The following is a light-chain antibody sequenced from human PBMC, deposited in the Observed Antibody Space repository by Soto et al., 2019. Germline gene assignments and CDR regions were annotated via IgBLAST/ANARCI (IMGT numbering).Light chain of an antibody. V-gene: IGKV1-5*03. Sequence: DIQMTQSPSTLSASVGDRVTITCRASQSISSWLAWYQQKPGKAPKLLIYKASTLESGVPSRFSGSGSGTEFTLTICSLQPDDFAPYYCQQSFTFGPGTKVDIK. CDR2: KAS. CDR3: QQSFT. CDR1: QSISSW. J-gene: IGKJ3*01.